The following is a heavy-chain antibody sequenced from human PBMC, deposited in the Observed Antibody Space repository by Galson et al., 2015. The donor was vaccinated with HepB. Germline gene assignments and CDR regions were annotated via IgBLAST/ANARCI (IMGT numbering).Heavy chain of an antibody. V-gene: IGHV4-38-2*02. CDR2: IYHSGST. CDR3: ARDRGEVVPAAGGFDP. Sequence: ETLSLTCTVSGYSISSGYYWGWIRQPPGKGLEWNGSIYHSGSTYYNPSLKSRVTISVDTSKNQFSLKLSSVTAADTAVYYCARDRGEVVPAAGGFDPWGQGTLVTVSS. D-gene: IGHD2-2*01. CDR1: GYSISSGYY. J-gene: IGHJ5*02.